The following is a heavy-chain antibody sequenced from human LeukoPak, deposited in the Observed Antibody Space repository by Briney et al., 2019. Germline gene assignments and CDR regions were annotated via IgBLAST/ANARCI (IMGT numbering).Heavy chain of an antibody. V-gene: IGHV1-18*01. CDR2: IRVYNGNT. CDR1: GYTFTSYG. J-gene: IGHJ6*03. CDR3: ARGPGGRSGYYPLEDYYYYYYMDV. Sequence: ASVKFSCKAAGYTFTSYGINWGRRAPGQGVEWRGWIRVYNGNTNYSQKLQGRVTITTDTSTSTAYMELRSLRSDDTAVYYCARGPGGRSGYYPLEDYYYYYYMDVWGKGTTVTVSS. D-gene: IGHD3-22*01.